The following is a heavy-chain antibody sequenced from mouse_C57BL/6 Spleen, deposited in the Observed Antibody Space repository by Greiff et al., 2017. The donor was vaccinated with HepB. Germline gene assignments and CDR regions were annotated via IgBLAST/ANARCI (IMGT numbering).Heavy chain of an antibody. CDR2: INPGSGGT. D-gene: IGHD2-12*01. CDR1: GYAFTNYL. CDR3: ARSVSYSDGFAY. V-gene: IGHV1-54*01. J-gene: IGHJ3*01. Sequence: QVQLKESGAELVRPGTSVKVSCKASGYAFTNYLIEWVKQRPGQGLEWIGVINPGSGGTNYNEKFKGKATLTADKSSSTAYMQLSSLTSEDSAVYFCARSVSYSDGFAYWGQGTLVTVSA.